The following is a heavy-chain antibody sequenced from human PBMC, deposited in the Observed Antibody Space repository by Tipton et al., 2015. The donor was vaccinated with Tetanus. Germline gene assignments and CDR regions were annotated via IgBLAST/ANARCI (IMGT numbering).Heavy chain of an antibody. V-gene: IGHV4-61*08. D-gene: IGHD3-10*01. CDR1: GGSLRSGDHY. J-gene: IGHJ5*02. CDR3: ARHGWGTSYSWFDP. CDR2: ISSSGST. Sequence: TLSLTCSVSGGSLRSGDHYWSWIRQPPGKGLEWLAYISSSGSTNSNYSLKSRITMSRDTSKNQFFLKLASVTAADTAVYFCARHGWGTSYSWFDPWGQGTLVTVSS.